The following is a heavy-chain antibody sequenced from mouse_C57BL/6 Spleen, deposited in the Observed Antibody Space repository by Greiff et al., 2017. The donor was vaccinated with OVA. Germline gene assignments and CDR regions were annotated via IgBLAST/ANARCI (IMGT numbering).Heavy chain of an antibody. CDR1: GFSLTSYG. J-gene: IGHJ3*01. V-gene: IGHV2-2*01. CDR2: IWSGGST. CDR3: ARNWYEEAWFAY. Sequence: QVQLKESGPGLVQPSQSLSITCTVSGFSLTSYGVHWVRQSPGKGLEWLGVIWSGGSTDYNAAFISRLSISKDNSTSQVFFKMNSLQADDTAIYYCARNWYEEAWFAYWGQGTLVTVSA. D-gene: IGHD1-1*02.